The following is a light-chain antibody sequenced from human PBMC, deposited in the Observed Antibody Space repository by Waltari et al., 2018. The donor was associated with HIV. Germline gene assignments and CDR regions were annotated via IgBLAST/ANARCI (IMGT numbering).Light chain of an antibody. J-gene: IGLJ3*02. CDR3: YSTDSSVDHRGV. CDR1: ALPQKS. Sequence: SYELPQPPSVSVSPGQTASITCSGDALPQKSAYCSQQRSGQAPVLVIYDDTKRPSGLPERFSGSSSGTMATLTITGAQVEDEADYYCYSTDSSVDHRGVFGGGTKVTVL. CDR2: DDT. V-gene: IGLV3-10*01.